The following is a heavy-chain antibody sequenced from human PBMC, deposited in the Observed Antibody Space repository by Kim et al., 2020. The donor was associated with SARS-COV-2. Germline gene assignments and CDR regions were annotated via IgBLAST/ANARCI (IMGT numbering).Heavy chain of an antibody. J-gene: IGHJ4*02. CDR1: GFIFSSYA. V-gene: IGHV3-23*01. Sequence: GGSLRLSCAASGFIFSSYAMSWVRQAPGKGLEWISGITGSDGSTYYADSVKGRFTISRDNSENTLHLQMNSLRAEDTAVYYCAKQRSSISSSGVNYWGQGTLVTVSS. D-gene: IGHD2-2*01. CDR2: ITGSDGST. CDR3: AKQRSSISSSGVNY.